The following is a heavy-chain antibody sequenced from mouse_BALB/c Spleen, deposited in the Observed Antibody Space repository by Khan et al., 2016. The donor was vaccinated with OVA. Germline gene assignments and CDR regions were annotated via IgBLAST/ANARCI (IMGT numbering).Heavy chain of an antibody. J-gene: IGHJ4*01. V-gene: IGHV2-6-5*01. CDR2: IWGGGST. Sequence: VQLQESGPGLVAPSQNLSITCTVSGFSLSDYGVSWIRQTPGKGLEWLGVIWGGGSTYYNSALRSRLSISKDNSKSQVFLKMTSLQSDDSAMFYCAKGVWAHYYTLDYWGQGTSGTVSS. CDR1: GFSLSDYG. CDR3: AKGVWAHYYTLDY.